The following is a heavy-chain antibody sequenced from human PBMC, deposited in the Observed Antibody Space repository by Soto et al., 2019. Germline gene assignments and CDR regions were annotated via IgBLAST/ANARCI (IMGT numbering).Heavy chain of an antibody. CDR2: INAGNGNT. J-gene: IGHJ4*02. D-gene: IGHD5-12*01. CDR1: GYTFTSYA. CDR3: ARGVQGGYDWVFDY. Sequence: ASVKVSCKASGYTFTSYAMHWVRQAPGQRLEWMGWINAGNGNTKYSQKFQGRVTITRDTSASTAYMELSSLRSEDTAVYYCARGVQGGYDWVFDYWGQGTLVTVSS. V-gene: IGHV1-3*01.